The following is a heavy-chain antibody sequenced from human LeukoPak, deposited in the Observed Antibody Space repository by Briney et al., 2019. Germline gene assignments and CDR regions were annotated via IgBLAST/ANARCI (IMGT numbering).Heavy chain of an antibody. Sequence: SETLSLTCTVSGGSISSYYWSWIRQPPGKGLEWIGYIYYSGSTKYNPSLKSLVTISVDTSKNPFSLKLSSVTAADRALYYCATADSYYDFWSGYYNYGMDVWGQGTTVTVSS. J-gene: IGHJ6*02. D-gene: IGHD3-3*01. V-gene: IGHV4-59*01. CDR1: GGSISSYY. CDR2: IYYSGST. CDR3: ATADSYYDFWSGYYNYGMDV.